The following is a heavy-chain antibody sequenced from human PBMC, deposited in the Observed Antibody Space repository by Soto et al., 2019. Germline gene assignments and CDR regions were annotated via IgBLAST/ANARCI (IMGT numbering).Heavy chain of an antibody. CDR3: ARDPEWEDFDY. D-gene: IGHD1-26*01. CDR2: INPGGGST. J-gene: IGHJ4*02. V-gene: IGHV1-46*03. CDR1: GYNFISYY. Sequence: QVQLVQSGAEVKKPGASVKVSCQASGYNFISYYMHWVRQAPGQGLEWMGRINPGGGSTSYAQKFQGRVTMTRDTSTRTVYMELTNLRSDDTAVYYCARDPEWEDFDYWGQGTQVTVSS.